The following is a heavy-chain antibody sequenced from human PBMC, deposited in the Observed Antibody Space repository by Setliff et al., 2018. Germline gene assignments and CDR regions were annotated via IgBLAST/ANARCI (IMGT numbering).Heavy chain of an antibody. Sequence: PSETLSLTCSVSGGSISNSDYYWDWIRQPPGKGLEWIGRVYYSGDTYYIPSLLSRVTISVDTSKNQFSLKLSSVTAADTSDYFCARHRPNLPFDAWGQGALVTVSS. CDR2: VYYSGDT. V-gene: IGHV4-39*01. CDR3: ARHRPNLPFDA. J-gene: IGHJ4*02. D-gene: IGHD7-27*01. CDR1: GGSISNSDYY.